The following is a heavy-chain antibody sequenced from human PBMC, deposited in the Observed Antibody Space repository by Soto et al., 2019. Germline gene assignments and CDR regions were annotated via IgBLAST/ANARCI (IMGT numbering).Heavy chain of an antibody. V-gene: IGHV1-3*01. Sequence: QAQLVQSGAEVKKPGASVKVSCKASGYTFTSYAMHWVRQAPGQRLEWMGWINAGNGNTKYSQKFQGRVTITRDTSASTAYMELSSLRSEDTAVYYCAGDYSSSSDVDYWGQGTLVTVSS. CDR2: INAGNGNT. D-gene: IGHD6-6*01. CDR1: GYTFTSYA. CDR3: AGDYSSSSDVDY. J-gene: IGHJ4*02.